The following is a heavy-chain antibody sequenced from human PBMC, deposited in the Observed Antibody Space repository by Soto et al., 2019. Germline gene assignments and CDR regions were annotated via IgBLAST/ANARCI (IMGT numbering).Heavy chain of an antibody. CDR1: GFTFSSYS. V-gene: IGHV3-21*01. CDR3: SGDKPAVSLSLARPFDY. J-gene: IGHJ4*02. Sequence: GGSLRLSCAASGFTFSSYSMNWVRQAPGKGLEWVASISSSRSYIYYADSVKGRFTITRDNATNSMYLQMNSLRADDAPVYYCSGDKPAVSLSLARPFDYWGQGTLVTVSS. CDR2: ISSSRSYI.